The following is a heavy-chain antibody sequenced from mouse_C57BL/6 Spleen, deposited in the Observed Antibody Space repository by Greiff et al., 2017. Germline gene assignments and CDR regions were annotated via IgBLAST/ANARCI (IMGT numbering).Heavy chain of an antibody. J-gene: IGHJ1*03. Sequence: EVQVVESGGGLVQPGGSMKLSCVASGFTFSNYWMNWVRQSPEKGLEWVAQIRLKSDNYATHYAESVKGRFTISRDDSKSSVYLQMNNLRAEDTGIYYCTGSWDWYFDVWGTGTTVTVSS. V-gene: IGHV6-3*01. D-gene: IGHD4-1*01. CDR2: IRLKSDNYAT. CDR1: GFTFSNYW. CDR3: TGSWDWYFDV.